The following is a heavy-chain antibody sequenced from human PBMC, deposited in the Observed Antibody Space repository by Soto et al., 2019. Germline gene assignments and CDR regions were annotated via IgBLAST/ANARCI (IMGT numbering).Heavy chain of an antibody. V-gene: IGHV4-39*01. CDR3: ARPRYNSGWDNADYFDY. J-gene: IGHJ4*02. D-gene: IGHD6-19*01. Sequence: SETLSLTCTVSGGSISSSSYYWGWIRQPPGKGLEWIGSIYYSGSTYYNPSLKSRVTISVDTSKNQFSLKLSSVTAADTAVYYCARPRYNSGWDNADYFDYWGQGTLVTVSS. CDR1: GGSISSSSYY. CDR2: IYYSGST.